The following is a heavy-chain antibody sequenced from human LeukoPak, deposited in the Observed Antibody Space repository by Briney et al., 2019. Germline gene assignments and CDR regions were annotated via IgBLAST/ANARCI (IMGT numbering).Heavy chain of an antibody. J-gene: IGHJ4*02. D-gene: IGHD3-10*01. CDR2: ISAYNGNT. CDR3: ARVIGTYYYGSGSYGGAFDY. Sequence: ASVKVSCKASGYTFTSYAISWVRQAPGQGLEWMGWISAYNGNTNYAQKLQGRVTMTTDTSTSTAYMELRSLGSDDTAVYYCARVIGTYYYGSGSYGGAFDYWGQGTLVTVSS. V-gene: IGHV1-18*01. CDR1: GYTFTSYA.